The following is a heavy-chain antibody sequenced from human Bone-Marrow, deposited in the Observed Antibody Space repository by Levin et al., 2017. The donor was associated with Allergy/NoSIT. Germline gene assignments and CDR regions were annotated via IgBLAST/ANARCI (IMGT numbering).Heavy chain of an antibody. D-gene: IGHD1-26*01. V-gene: IGHV4-39*01. CDR1: GGSVSSSGYY. CDR3: VRSGTFDY. J-gene: IGHJ4*02. CDR2: IYYSGIT. Sequence: PGGSLRLSCTVSGGSVSSSGYYWGWIRQPPGKGLEWIGSIYYSGITYYNSTLKSRVTISVDTSKNQFSLRLTSVTATDTAVYYCVRSGTFDYWGQGTLVTVSS.